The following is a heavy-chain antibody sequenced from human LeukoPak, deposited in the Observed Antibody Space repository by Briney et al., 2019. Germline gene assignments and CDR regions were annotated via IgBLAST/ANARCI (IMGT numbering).Heavy chain of an antibody. D-gene: IGHD6-13*01. CDR2: IIPLFGAP. J-gene: IGHJ4*02. CDR1: GGTFGSYA. CDR3: ARDEEKAAGSL. Sequence: SVRVSCKPSGGTFGSYAISWVRQAPGQGLEWVGGIIPLFGAPLYAQKLQGRVTITADERTSTVYMDLSSLRSDDTAVYYCARDEEKAAGSLWGQGTPVIVSS. V-gene: IGHV1-69*13.